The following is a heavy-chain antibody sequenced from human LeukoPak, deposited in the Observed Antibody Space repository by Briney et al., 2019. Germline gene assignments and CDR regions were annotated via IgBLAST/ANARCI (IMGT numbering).Heavy chain of an antibody. CDR3: ARNNWFDA. CDR2: IYSGGST. CDR1: GFTFSSYE. Sequence: GGSLRLSCAASGFTFSSYEMHWVRQAPGKGLEWVSVIYSGGSTFYADSVKGRFAISRDNSKNTLYLQMNGLRAEDTAVYYCARNNWFDAWGQGTLVTVSS. J-gene: IGHJ5*02. V-gene: IGHV3-53*01.